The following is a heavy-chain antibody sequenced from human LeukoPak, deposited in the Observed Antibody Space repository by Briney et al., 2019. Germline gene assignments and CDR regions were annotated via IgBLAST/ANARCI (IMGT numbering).Heavy chain of an antibody. Sequence: SETLSLTCTVYGGSFSGHFWSWIRQPPGKGLEWIGEIYHSGGTNYHPSLKSRVTISVDTSKNQFSLTLSSVTAADTAVYYCARVLAKMDSSPQDYWGQGTLVTVSS. J-gene: IGHJ4*02. V-gene: IGHV4-34*01. D-gene: IGHD6-13*01. CDR3: ARVLAKMDSSPQDY. CDR1: GGSFSGHF. CDR2: IYHSGGT.